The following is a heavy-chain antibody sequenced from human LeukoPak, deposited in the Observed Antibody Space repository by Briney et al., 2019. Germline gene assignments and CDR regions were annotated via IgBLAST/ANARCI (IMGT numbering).Heavy chain of an antibody. J-gene: IGHJ6*03. V-gene: IGHV1-24*01. CDR2: FDREEGET. D-gene: IGHD3-9*01. CDR1: GYSLSELS. Sequence: ASVKVSCKVSGYSLSELSMHWVRQAPGKGLEGMGGFDREEGETIYAQKFQGRVTMTEDTSTDTAYMELSSLRSEDTALYYCATGSYYDILTGYHSAGSDHFYYYYMDVWGKGTTVTVSS. CDR3: ATGSYYDILTGYHSAGSDHFYYYYMDV.